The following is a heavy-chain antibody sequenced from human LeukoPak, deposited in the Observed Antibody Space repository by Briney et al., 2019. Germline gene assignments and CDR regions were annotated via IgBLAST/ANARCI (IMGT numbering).Heavy chain of an antibody. CDR2: IVPIFGTA. CDR1: GYTPTELS. D-gene: IGHD4-17*01. V-gene: IGHV1-69*13. CDR3: ARDAHYGDYVSFLFDAFDI. J-gene: IGHJ3*02. Sequence: SVKVSCKVSGYTPTELSMHWVRQAPRKGLEWMGGIVPIFGTANSAQKFQGRVTITADEYTSSDYMELSSLRSEDTAVYYCARDAHYGDYVSFLFDAFDIWGQGKMVTVSS.